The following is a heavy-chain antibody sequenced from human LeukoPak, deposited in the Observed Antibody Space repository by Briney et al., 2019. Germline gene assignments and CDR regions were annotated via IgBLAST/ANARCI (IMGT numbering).Heavy chain of an antibody. D-gene: IGHD3-22*01. V-gene: IGHV3-23*01. Sequence: PGGSLRLSCAASGFTFSTYAMSWVRQAPGKGLEWVSAVSGDGLSTFYADSVKGRFSISRDNSKNTLYLQMNSLRAADTAVYYCAKFRVVTTSRGVGLDYWGQGTLVTVSS. CDR3: AKFRVVTTSRGVGLDY. J-gene: IGHJ4*02. CDR1: GFTFSTYA. CDR2: VSGDGLST.